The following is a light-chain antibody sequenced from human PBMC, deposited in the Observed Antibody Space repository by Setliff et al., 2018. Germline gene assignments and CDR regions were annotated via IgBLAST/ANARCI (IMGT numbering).Light chain of an antibody. CDR2: EVN. V-gene: IGLV2-8*01. CDR1: SSDIGGYKY. J-gene: IGLJ1*01. CDR3: SSNIGSNNFDV. Sequence: QSALTQPPSASGSPGQSVTISCTGTSSDIGGYKYVSWHQQHPGKAPKLMIYEVNKRPSGVPDRFSGSKSGNTASLTVSGLQAEDEADYYCSSNIGSNNFDVFGTGTKVTVL.